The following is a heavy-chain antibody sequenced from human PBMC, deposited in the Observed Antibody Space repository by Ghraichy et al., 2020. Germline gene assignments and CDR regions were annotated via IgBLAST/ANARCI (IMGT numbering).Heavy chain of an antibody. CDR2: ISGSGDDT. CDR1: GFTFSSYA. J-gene: IGHJ4*02. D-gene: IGHD7-27*01. V-gene: IGHV3-23*01. CDR3: VKGGWGTVLDF. Sequence: GGSLRLSCAASGFTFSSYAMNWVRQAPGKGLEWVSTISGSGDDTYYADSVKGRFTISRDNSKDTLYLQMNSLRAEDTAVHFCVKGGWGTVLDFWGQGTLVTGS.